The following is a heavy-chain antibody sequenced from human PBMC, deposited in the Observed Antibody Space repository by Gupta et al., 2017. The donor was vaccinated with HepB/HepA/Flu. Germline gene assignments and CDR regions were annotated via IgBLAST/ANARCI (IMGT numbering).Heavy chain of an antibody. CDR1: GFTFDDYA. J-gene: IGHJ4*02. Sequence: EVQLVESGGGLVQPGRSLRLSCAASGFTFDDYAMHWVRQAPGKGLEWVSGISWNSGSIGYADSVKGRFTISRDNAKNSLYLQMNSLSAEDTALYYCATGGTYCGGDCYSGYWGQGTLVTVSS. CDR2: ISWNSGSI. CDR3: ATGGTYCGGDCYSGY. D-gene: IGHD2-21*02. V-gene: IGHV3-9*01.